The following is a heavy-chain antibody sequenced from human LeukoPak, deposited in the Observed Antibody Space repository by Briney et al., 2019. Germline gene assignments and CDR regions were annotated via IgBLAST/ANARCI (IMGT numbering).Heavy chain of an antibody. CDR1: GYTFTGYY. D-gene: IGHD2-15*01. CDR2: INPNSGGT. V-gene: IGHV1-2*02. J-gene: IGHJ4*02. CDR3: ARGGYCSGAACYHLPDF. Sequence: ASVKVSCKASGYTFTGYYMHWVRQAPGRGLEWMGWINPNSGGTNYAQKFQGRLTMTRDTSISTAYMELSSLSSDDTAVYYCARGGYCSGAACYHLPDFWGQGTLVTVSS.